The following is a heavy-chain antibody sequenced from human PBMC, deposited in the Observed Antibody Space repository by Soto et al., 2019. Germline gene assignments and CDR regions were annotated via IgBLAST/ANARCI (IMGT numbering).Heavy chain of an antibody. Sequence: GGSLRLSCAASGFTFSSYAMSWVRQAPGKGLEWVSAISGSGGSTYYADSVKGRFTISRDNAKNSLYLQMNSLRAEDTAVYYCARFAGPLDDHFDYWGQGTLVTVSS. CDR2: ISGSGGST. D-gene: IGHD1-1*01. J-gene: IGHJ4*02. CDR3: ARFAGPLDDHFDY. CDR1: GFTFSSYA. V-gene: IGHV3-23*01.